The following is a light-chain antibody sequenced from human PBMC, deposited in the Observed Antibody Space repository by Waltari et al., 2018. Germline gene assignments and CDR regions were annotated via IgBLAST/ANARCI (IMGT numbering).Light chain of an antibody. Sequence: QPVLTQSSSAPASLGSSVKLTCTLSSGNSSSIIARHQQQPGKGPRYLMKVEGSATYNKGTGVSDRFSGSSSGADRYLTISNLQSEDEADYYCETWDSRTLGVFGGGTKLTVL. J-gene: IGLJ3*02. V-gene: IGLV4-60*03. CDR3: ETWDSRTLGV. CDR2: VEGSATY. CDR1: SGNSSSI.